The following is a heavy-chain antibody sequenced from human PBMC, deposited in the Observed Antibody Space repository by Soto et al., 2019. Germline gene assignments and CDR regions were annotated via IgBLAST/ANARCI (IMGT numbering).Heavy chain of an antibody. D-gene: IGHD2-2*01. V-gene: IGHV3-23*01. J-gene: IGHJ4*02. CDR3: AKLSTGAVVPAAIES. CDR2: ISGGGNT. Sequence: EVQLLESGGGLVQSGGSLRLSCAASGFTFSTCAMSWVRQGPGKGLEWVSTISGGGNTYYAGSVKGRVTISRENSKNTLYLQMTGLRAEDTAAYYCAKLSTGAVVPAAIESWGQGTLVTVSS. CDR1: GFTFSTCA.